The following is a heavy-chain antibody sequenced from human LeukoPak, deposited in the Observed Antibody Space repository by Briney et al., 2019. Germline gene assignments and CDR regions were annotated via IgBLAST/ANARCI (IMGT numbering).Heavy chain of an antibody. CDR2: ISSSSSTI. Sequence: GGSLRLSCAASGFTFSSYSMNWVRQAPGKGLEWVSYISSSSSTIYYADSVKGRFTISRDNAKNSLYLQMNSLRAEDTAVYYCARGGATRRKDAFDIWGQGTMVTVSS. CDR1: GFTFSSYS. D-gene: IGHD2-15*01. CDR3: ARGGATRRKDAFDI. V-gene: IGHV3-48*01. J-gene: IGHJ3*02.